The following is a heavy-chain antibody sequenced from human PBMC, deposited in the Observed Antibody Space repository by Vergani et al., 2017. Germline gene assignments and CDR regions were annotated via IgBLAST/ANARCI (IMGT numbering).Heavy chain of an antibody. V-gene: IGHV4-4*07. J-gene: IGHJ5*02. CDR2: IYTSGST. CDR3: ARRIAAAGTLWFDP. Sequence: QVQLQESGPGLVKPSETLSLTCTVSGGSISSYYWSWIRQPAGKGLEWIGRIYTSGSTNYNPSLKSRVTMSVDTSKNQFSLKLSSVTAADTAVYYCARRIAAAGTLWFDPWGQGTLVTVSS. D-gene: IGHD6-13*01. CDR1: GGSISSYY.